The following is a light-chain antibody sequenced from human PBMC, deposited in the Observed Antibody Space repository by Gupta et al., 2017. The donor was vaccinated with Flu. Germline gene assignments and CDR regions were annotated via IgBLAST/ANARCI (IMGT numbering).Light chain of an antibody. CDR3: QQYGSSPPT. J-gene: IGKJ1*01. CDR2: GAS. Sequence: EIVLTQSPGTLSLSPGERATLSCRASQSVTSPFLAWYQQRPGRALRLLIYGASNRATGIPVRFSGSGSGTDFTLVINRLEPEDFAVYYCQQYGSSPPTFGQGTKVEIK. V-gene: IGKV3-20*01. CDR1: QSVTSPF.